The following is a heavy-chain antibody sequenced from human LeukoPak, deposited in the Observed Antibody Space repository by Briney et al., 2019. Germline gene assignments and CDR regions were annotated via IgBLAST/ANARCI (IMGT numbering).Heavy chain of an antibody. D-gene: IGHD2-8*01. Sequence: SSETPSLTCTVSGGSFSSGGYYWSWIRQHPGKGLEWIGYICYSGSTYYNPSLKSRVTISVDTSKNQFSLKLSSVTAADTAVYYCARGVLMVYAEDYWGQGTLVTVSS. V-gene: IGHV4-31*03. J-gene: IGHJ4*02. CDR2: ICYSGST. CDR3: ARGVLMVYAEDY. CDR1: GGSFSSGGYY.